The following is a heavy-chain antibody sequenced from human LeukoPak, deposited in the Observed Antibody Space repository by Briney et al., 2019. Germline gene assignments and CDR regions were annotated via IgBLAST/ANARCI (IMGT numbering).Heavy chain of an antibody. CDR2: ISGSSSPT. CDR1: GFTFSSYS. V-gene: IGHV3-48*02. Sequence: GGSLRLSCAASGFTFSSYSMTWVRQAPGKGLEWVSYISGSSSPTYYADSVKGRVTISRDNAKDSLYLQMTSLRDEDTAVYYCARVSGSYYYDYWGQGTLVTVSP. D-gene: IGHD3-10*01. CDR3: ARVSGSYYYDY. J-gene: IGHJ4*02.